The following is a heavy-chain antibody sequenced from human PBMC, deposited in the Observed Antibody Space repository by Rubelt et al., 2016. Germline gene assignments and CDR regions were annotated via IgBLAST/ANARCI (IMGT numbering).Heavy chain of an antibody. D-gene: IGHD3-16*01. CDR3: ARDRGKTNRGQSGFDP. CDR2: IYYSGST. Sequence: GLEWIGSIYYSGSTNYNPSLKSRVTISVDTSKNQFSLKLSSVTAADTAVYYCARDRGKTNRGQSGFDPWGQGTLVTVSS. V-gene: IGHV4-59*01. J-gene: IGHJ5*02.